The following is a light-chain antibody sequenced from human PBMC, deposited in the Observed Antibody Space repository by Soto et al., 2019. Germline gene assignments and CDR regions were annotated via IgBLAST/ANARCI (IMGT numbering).Light chain of an antibody. CDR2: GAS. CDR3: QQYNNWLRT. Sequence: EIVMTQSPASLSVSPGERATLSCRASQSVSSNLAWYQQKPGQAPRLLIYGASTGATGVPARFSGSGSGTDFTLNISRLKSEDFAVYYCQQYNNWLRTFGQGTKV. CDR1: QSVSSN. J-gene: IGKJ1*01. V-gene: IGKV3-15*01.